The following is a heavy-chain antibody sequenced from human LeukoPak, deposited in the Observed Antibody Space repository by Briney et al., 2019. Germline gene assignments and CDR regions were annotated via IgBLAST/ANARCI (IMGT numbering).Heavy chain of an antibody. CDR3: AGDLRSGFDY. Sequence: SETLSLTCTVSGGSISSGGYYWSWIRQHPGKGLEWIGYIYYSGSTYYNPSLKSRVTISVDTSKNQFSLKLSSVTAADTAVYYCAGDLRSGFDYWGQGTLVTVSS. V-gene: IGHV4-31*03. CDR2: IYYSGST. J-gene: IGHJ4*02. D-gene: IGHD2-15*01. CDR1: GGSISSGGYY.